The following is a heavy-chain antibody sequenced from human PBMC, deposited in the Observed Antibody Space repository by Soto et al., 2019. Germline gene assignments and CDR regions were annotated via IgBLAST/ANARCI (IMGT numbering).Heavy chain of an antibody. J-gene: IGHJ4*02. CDR3: AKGRLRLGEVSLSYVFFEN. CDR1: GFTIRSYV. CDR2: NSASTGST. D-gene: IGHD3-16*02. Sequence: PGGSLRLSCAASGFTIRSYVMNWVRQAPGKGLEWVSGNSASTGSTYYADSVKGRFTISRDNSKNTLYLQMNSLRAEDTAVYYCAKGRLRLGEVSLSYVFFENWGQGALVTVSS. V-gene: IGHV3-23*01.